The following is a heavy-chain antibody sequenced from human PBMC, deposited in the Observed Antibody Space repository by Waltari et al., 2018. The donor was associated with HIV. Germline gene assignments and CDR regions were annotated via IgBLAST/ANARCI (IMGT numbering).Heavy chain of an antibody. Sequence: EVQLLESGGGLVKPGGSVRLSCRGPGFTFNTYSMAWVRHPPRGGLEWVSAIKDNGETTSYADFVKGRFNISRDNSKNVLFLQLHRLRVEDTAVYYCVKPFGIFRGAPQYFDRWGQGTAVLVS. J-gene: IGHJ4*01. CDR1: GFTFNTYS. CDR3: VKPFGIFRGAPQYFDR. D-gene: IGHD3-10*01. V-gene: IGHV3-23*01. CDR2: IKDNGETT.